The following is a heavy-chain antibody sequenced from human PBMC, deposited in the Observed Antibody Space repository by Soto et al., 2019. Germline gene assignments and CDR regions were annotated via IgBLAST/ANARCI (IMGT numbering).Heavy chain of an antibody. D-gene: IGHD3-22*01. V-gene: IGHV1-3*01. CDR2: INAGNGNT. CDR3: ARNHKGLFSYDSSGYYYALYNWFDP. CDR1: GYTFTSYA. J-gene: IGHJ5*02. Sequence: ASVKVSCKASGYTFTSYAMHWVRQAPGQRLEWMGWINAGNGNTKYSQKFQGRVTITRDTSASTAYMELSSLRSEDTAVYYCARNHKGLFSYDSSGYYYALYNWFDPWGQGTLVTVSS.